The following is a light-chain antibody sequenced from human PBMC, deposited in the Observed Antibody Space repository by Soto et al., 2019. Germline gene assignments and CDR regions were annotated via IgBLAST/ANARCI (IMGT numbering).Light chain of an antibody. CDR2: GAS. Sequence: EIVMTQSPATLSVCPGERATLSCRASQSVSSNLAWYQQKPGQAPRLLIYGASTRATGIPARFSGSGSGTEFTLTISSLQSEDFAVYYCQQYNNWPPGWTFGQGTKVEIK. V-gene: IGKV3-15*01. CDR3: QQYNNWPPGWT. J-gene: IGKJ1*01. CDR1: QSVSSN.